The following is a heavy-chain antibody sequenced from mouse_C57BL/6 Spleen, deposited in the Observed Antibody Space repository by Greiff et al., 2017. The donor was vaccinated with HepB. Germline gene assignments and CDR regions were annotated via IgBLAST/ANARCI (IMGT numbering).Heavy chain of an antibody. J-gene: IGHJ2*01. Sequence: QVQLQQPGAELVRPGSSVKLSCKASGYTFTSYWMHWVKQRPIQGLEWIGNIDPSDSETHYNQKFKDKATLTVDKSSSTAYMQLSSLTSEDSSVYYCARDRDGNYVFDYWGQGTTLTVSS. CDR1: GYTFTSYW. CDR2: IDPSDSET. D-gene: IGHD2-1*01. V-gene: IGHV1-52*01. CDR3: ARDRDGNYVFDY.